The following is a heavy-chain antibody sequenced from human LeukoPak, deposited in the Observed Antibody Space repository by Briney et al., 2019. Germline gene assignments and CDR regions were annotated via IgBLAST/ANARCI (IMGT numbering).Heavy chain of an antibody. Sequence: GGSLRLSCAASGFTFSSYSMNWVRQAPGKGLEWVSHISVSSSTIYYADSVKGRFTISRDISQNTLYLQMNSLRAEDTAAYYCAKARNYGAYFDYWGQGTLVTVSS. J-gene: IGHJ4*02. CDR3: AKARNYGAYFDY. CDR2: ISVSSSTI. V-gene: IGHV3-48*01. CDR1: GFTFSSYS. D-gene: IGHD4-17*01.